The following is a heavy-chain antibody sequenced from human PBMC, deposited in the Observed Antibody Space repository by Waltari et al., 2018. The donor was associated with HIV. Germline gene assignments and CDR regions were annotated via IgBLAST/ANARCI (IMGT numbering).Heavy chain of an antibody. CDR2: MKEDGSEK. V-gene: IGHV3-7*01. J-gene: IGHJ4*02. CDR3: ATGFVPGY. Sequence: EVQLVESGGGLVQPGESLRLSCTACGCSFSTSWMSWVRQSPGKGLGWVANMKEDGSEKRYADSVKGRFIISRDNAMNSLYLQMNNRRAEDTAVYYCATGFVPGYWGQGTLVTVSS. CDR1: GCSFSTSW. D-gene: IGHD3-10*01.